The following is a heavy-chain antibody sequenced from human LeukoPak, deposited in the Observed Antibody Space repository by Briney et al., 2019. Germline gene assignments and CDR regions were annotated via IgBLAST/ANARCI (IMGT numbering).Heavy chain of an antibody. CDR1: GFTFSSYS. D-gene: IGHD1-26*01. J-gene: IGHJ4*02. Sequence: NPGGSLRLSCAASGFTFSSYSMNWVRQAPGKGLEWVSSISSSSSYIYYADSVKGRFTISRDNAKNSLYLQMNSLRAEDTAVYYCAGSRGSYYGFDYWGQGTLVTVSS. CDR2: ISSSSSYI. CDR3: AGSRGSYYGFDY. V-gene: IGHV3-21*04.